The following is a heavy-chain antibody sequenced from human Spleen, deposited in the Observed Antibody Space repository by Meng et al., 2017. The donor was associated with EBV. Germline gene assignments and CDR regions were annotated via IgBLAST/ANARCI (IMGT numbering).Heavy chain of an antibody. CDR2: INADNGDT. D-gene: IGHD3-22*01. CDR3: ARDLYDSSGSTFDY. V-gene: IGHV1-3*01. CDR1: GSTLTTYA. Sequence: RLVRHVIEAMQPGASVNVSFEPSGSTLTTYAMHWVRQAPGQRLEWMGWINADNGDTKYSQRFQGRVTITRDTSASTAYMELSSLRSEDTAVYYCARDLYDSSGSTFDYWGQGTLVTVSS. J-gene: IGHJ4*02.